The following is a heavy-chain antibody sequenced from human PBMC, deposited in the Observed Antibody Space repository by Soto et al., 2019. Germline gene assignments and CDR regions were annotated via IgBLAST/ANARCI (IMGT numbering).Heavy chain of an antibody. CDR3: ASQRGSSWTYLYYYYGMDV. V-gene: IGHV1-69*12. D-gene: IGHD6-13*01. Sequence: QVQLVQSGAEVKKPGSSVKVSCKASGGTFSSYAISWVRQAPGQGLEWMGGIIPIFGTANYAQKFQGRVTITGDESTSTAYMERSSLSSEDTAVYYCASQRGSSWTYLYYYYGMDVWGQGTTVTVSS. CDR1: GGTFSSYA. CDR2: IIPIFGTA. J-gene: IGHJ6*02.